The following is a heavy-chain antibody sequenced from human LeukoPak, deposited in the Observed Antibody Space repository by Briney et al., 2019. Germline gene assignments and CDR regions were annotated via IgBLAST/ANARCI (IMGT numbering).Heavy chain of an antibody. D-gene: IGHD3-16*01. V-gene: IGHV3-23*01. J-gene: IGHJ6*02. CDR2: VSGGLGAT. Sequence: GGSLRLSCAASGFTFSSYGMHWVRQAPGKGLEWVASVSGGLGATYYSDSVRGRFTISRDNSKKTVSLQLNSLRAEDTGVYYCTKGGDMTNSWYSYGMDVWGQGTTVIVSS. CDR3: TKGGDMTNSWYSYGMDV. CDR1: GFTFSSYG.